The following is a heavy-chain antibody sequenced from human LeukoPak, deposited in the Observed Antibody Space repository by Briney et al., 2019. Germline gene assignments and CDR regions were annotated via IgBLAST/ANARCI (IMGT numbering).Heavy chain of an antibody. CDR2: ISGSGRTT. J-gene: IGHJ4*02. V-gene: IGHV3-23*01. CDR3: AKSIVNSGTYIPFDY. Sequence: GGSLRLSCAASGFTFSSYGMSWVRQAPGKGLEWVSVISGSGRTTYSTDSVKGRFTISRDKSKNTVYLQMNSLRGEDTALYYCAKSIVNSGTYIPFDYWGQGTLVTVSS. D-gene: IGHD1-26*01. CDR1: GFTFSSYG.